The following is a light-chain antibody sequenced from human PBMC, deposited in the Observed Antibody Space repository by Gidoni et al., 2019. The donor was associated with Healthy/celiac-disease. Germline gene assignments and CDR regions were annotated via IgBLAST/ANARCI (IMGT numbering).Light chain of an antibody. Sequence: SSKLTQDPAVSVALGQTVRITCQGDSLRSYYASWYQQKPGQAPVLVIYGKNNRPSGIPDRFSGSSSGNTASLTITGAQAEDEADYYCNSRDSSGNHLVFGTGTKVTVL. CDR2: GKN. J-gene: IGLJ1*01. V-gene: IGLV3-19*01. CDR3: NSRDSSGNHLV. CDR1: SLRSYY.